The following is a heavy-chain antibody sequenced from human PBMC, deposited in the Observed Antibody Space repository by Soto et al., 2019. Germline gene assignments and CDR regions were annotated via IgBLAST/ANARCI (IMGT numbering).Heavy chain of an antibody. CDR2: INSDGSST. Sequence: EVQLVESGGGLVQPGGSLRLSCAASGFTLSSYWMHWVRQAPGKGLVWVSRINSDGSSTSYADSMKGRFTISRDNAKNTLYLQMNSLRAEDTAVYYCARDPGTGYYDSSGYYYDWGQGTLVTVSS. CDR1: GFTLSSYW. J-gene: IGHJ4*02. V-gene: IGHV3-74*01. D-gene: IGHD3-22*01. CDR3: ARDPGTGYYDSSGYYYD.